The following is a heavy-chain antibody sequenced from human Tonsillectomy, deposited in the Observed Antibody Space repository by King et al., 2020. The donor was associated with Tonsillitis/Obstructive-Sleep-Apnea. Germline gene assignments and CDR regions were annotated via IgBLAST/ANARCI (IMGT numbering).Heavy chain of an antibody. J-gene: IGHJ3*02. D-gene: IGHD6-19*01. Sequence: VQLVESGGGLVQPGGSLKLSCAASGFTFSGSAMHSVRQASGKGLEWVGRIRSKANSYATAYAASVKGRFTISRDDSKNTAYLQMNSLKTEDTAVYYCSRQSSGWYDDAFDIWGQGTLVTVSS. CDR3: SRQSSGWYDDAFDI. V-gene: IGHV3-73*01. CDR1: GFTFSGSA. CDR2: IRSKANSYAT.